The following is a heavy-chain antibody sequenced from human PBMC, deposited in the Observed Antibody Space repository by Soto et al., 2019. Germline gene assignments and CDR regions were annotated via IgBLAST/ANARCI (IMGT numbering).Heavy chain of an antibody. D-gene: IGHD3-10*01. CDR1: GDSISNVNYC. J-gene: IGHJ5*02. CDR3: AKNSASLLWFGELSFWFDP. CDR2: IYNGGST. V-gene: IGHV4-30-4*01. Sequence: SETLSLTCTVSGDSISNVNYCWSWIRQPPDKGLEWIGHIYNGGSTYSNPSLRSRVTISVDTSKNQFSLKLSSVTAADTAVYYCAKNSASLLWFGELSFWFDPWGQGTLVTVSS.